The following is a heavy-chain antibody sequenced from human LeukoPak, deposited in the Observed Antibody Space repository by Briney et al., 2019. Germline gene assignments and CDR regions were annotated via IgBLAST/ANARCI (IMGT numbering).Heavy chain of an antibody. Sequence: GGSLRLSCAASGFTFSSYEMNWVRQAPGKGLEWVSYISSSGSTIYYADCVKGRFTISRDNAKNSLYLQMNSLRAEDTAVYYCARPDSSGYYSYYFDYWGQGTLVTVSS. CDR1: GFTFSSYE. J-gene: IGHJ4*02. V-gene: IGHV3-48*03. CDR2: ISSSGSTI. CDR3: ARPDSSGYYSYYFDY. D-gene: IGHD3-22*01.